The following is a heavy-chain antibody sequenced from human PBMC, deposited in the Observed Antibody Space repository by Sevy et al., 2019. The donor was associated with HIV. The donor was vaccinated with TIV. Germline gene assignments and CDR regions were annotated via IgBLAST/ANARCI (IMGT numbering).Heavy chain of an antibody. Sequence: ASVKVSCEASGYTFTKYYMHWVRQAPGQGLEWMGIINPNDGGTTYAQKFQGRVTMTRDTSTTTVYMELTSLRSEDTAVYSCARGSSGSQPFDYRGQGTLVTVSS. CDR2: INPNDGGT. D-gene: IGHD5-12*01. J-gene: IGHJ4*02. CDR1: GYTFTKYY. CDR3: ARGSSGSQPFDY. V-gene: IGHV1-46*01.